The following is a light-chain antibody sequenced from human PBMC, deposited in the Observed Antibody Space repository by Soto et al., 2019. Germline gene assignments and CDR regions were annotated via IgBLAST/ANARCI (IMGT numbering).Light chain of an antibody. J-gene: IGKJ1*01. CDR1: QSVSNDF. CDR2: GAS. Sequence: EIVLTESPGILSLSTGERATLSRRASQSVSNDFLAWYQQKPGQAPRLLIYGASTRATDVPDRFSGSGSGADFTLSISRLEPEDFAVYYCQQYGSSPPRTFGQGTKVDI. V-gene: IGKV3-20*01. CDR3: QQYGSSPPRT.